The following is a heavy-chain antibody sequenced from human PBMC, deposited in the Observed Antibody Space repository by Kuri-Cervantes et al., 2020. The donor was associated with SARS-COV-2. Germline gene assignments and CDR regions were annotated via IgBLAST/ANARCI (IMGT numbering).Heavy chain of an antibody. D-gene: IGHD4-23*01. CDR1: GGSISSSSYY. Sequence: GSLRLSCTVSGGSISSSSYYWGWFRQPPGKGLEWIGSIYYSGSTYYNPSLKSRVTISVDTSKNQFSLKLSSVTAADTAVYYCARPGGFLDVWGKGTTVTVSS. CDR3: ARPGGFLDV. J-gene: IGHJ6*04. CDR2: IYYSGST. V-gene: IGHV4-39*07.